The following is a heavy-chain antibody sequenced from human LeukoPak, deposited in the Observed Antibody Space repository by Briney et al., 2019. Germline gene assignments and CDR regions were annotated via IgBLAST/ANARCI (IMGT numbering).Heavy chain of an antibody. Sequence: PGGSLRLSCSASGSTFSSYAMHWVRQAPGKGLEYVSAISSNGGSTYYADSVKGRFTISRDNSKNTLYLQMSSLRAEDTAVYYCVNGYCSSTSCYAVMDYWGQGTLVTVSS. CDR2: ISSNGGST. CDR3: VNGYCSSTSCYAVMDY. J-gene: IGHJ4*02. D-gene: IGHD2-2*01. CDR1: GSTFSSYA. V-gene: IGHV3-64D*06.